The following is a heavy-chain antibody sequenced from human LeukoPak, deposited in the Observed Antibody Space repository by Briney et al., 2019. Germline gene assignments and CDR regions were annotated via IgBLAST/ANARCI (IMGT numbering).Heavy chain of an antibody. CDR1: GFTFSSYE. CDR2: ISSSGSTI. V-gene: IGHV3-48*03. J-gene: IGHJ6*03. D-gene: IGHD1-1*01. Sequence: GGSLRLSCAASGFTFSSYEMNWVRQAPGKGLEWVSYISSSGSTIYYADSVKGRSTISRDNAKNSLYLHMNSLRAEDTAVYYCAREGTGRYYYYYYMDVWGKGTTVTISS. CDR3: AREGTGRYYYYYYMDV.